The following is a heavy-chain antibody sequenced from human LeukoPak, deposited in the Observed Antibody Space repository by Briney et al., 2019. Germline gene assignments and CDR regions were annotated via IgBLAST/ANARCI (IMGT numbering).Heavy chain of an antibody. V-gene: IGHV1-18*01. CDR1: GYTFTSYG. CDR2: ISAYNGNT. J-gene: IGHJ4*02. Sequence: GASVKVSCKASGYTFTSYGISWVRQAPGQGLEWMGWISAYNGNTNYAQKLRGRVTMTTDTSTSTAYMELRSLRSDDTAVYYCARVTLYCSGGSCYFSSGDYWGQGTLVTVSS. CDR3: ARVTLYCSGGSCYFSSGDY. D-gene: IGHD2-15*01.